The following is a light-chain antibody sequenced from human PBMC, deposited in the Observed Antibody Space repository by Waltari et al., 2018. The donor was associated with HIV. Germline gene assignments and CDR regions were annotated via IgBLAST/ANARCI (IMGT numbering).Light chain of an antibody. J-gene: IGLJ2*01. CDR3: QSYDSSLSGVV. V-gene: IGLV1-40*01. CDR2: GNS. Sequence: QSVLTQPPSVSGAPGQRVTISCTGSSSNIGAGYDVHWYQQLPGTAPKLLTYGNSHRPSGVPDRFSGPKSGTSASLDITGLQAEDEADYYCQSYDSSLSGVVFGGGTKLTVL. CDR1: SSNIGAGYD.